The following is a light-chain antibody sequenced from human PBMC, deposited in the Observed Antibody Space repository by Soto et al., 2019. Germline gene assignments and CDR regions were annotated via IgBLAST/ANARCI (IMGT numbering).Light chain of an antibody. V-gene: IGKV1-5*03. CDR3: LQDYRYPPWT. J-gene: IGKJ1*01. Sequence: DIRMTQSPSTLSASVGDRITITCRASQSIDSWLAWFQQKPGKAPNLLIYKASYLETGVPSRFSGSGSGTEFTLTISSLQPDDFATYYCLQDYRYPPWTFGQGTKVEIK. CDR1: QSIDSW. CDR2: KAS.